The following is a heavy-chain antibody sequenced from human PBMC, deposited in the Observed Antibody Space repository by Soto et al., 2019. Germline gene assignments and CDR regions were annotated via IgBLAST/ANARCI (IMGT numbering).Heavy chain of an antibody. D-gene: IGHD3-3*01. CDR1: GHTFTTYD. CDR2: MDPNSGST. CDR3: ARERKFDFWRKGLDV. J-gene: IGHJ6*02. V-gene: IGHV1-8*01. Sequence: GASVKASCKASGHTFTTYDINWVRQAPGQGLEWLGWMDPNSGSTGYAQNFQGRITMTRNISRNTAHMELSSLQSEDTAVYYCARERKFDFWRKGLDVWGQGTTVTVSS.